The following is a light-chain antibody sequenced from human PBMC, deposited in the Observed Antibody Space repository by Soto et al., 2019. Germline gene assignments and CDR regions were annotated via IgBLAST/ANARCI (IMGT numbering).Light chain of an antibody. Sequence: EVMMSLSLAPLSVNPGERVTLSSTTIEGVGSSLAWYQQKPGQAPRLLIYDASNRATGISARFSGSGSGTDFTLTISSLEPEDFAVYYCQQRSKWPPEVTFGQ. CDR1: EGVGSS. V-gene: IGKV3-11*01. CDR3: QQRSKWPPEVT. J-gene: IGKJ5*01. CDR2: DAS.